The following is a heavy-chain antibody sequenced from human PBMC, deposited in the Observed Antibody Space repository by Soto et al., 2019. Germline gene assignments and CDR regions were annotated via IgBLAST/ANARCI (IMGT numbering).Heavy chain of an antibody. CDR3: TKMGLPGAWGRCWFNS. V-gene: IGHV3-15*01. J-gene: IGHJ5*01. CDR2: IRSKGDGGTT. Sequence: EVQLVESGGGLVKPGGTLRLSCAASGFTFTDAWMSWVRQAPGKGLEWIALIRSKGDGGTTDYAAPLKARSTISRDDSKNTLPLQMNSVKSDDTAFWDCTKMGLPGAWGRCWFNSWGQGTLVTVSS. CDR1: GFTFTDAW. D-gene: IGHD3-16*01.